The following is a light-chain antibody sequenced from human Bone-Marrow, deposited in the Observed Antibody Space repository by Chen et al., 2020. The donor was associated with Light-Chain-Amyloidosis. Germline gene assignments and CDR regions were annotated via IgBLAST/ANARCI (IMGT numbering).Light chain of an antibody. CDR1: QTISSNY. CDR3: RQYGTRPLA. V-gene: IGKV3-20*01. J-gene: IGKJ4*01. Sequence: EIVLTQSPGTLSLSPGEGANLSCRASQTISSNYLTWYQQKFGQAPRLRIYGSSSRAPGSPDRFAGRGSRTGITRTINRLEPGGLSRYYCRQYGTRPLAFGGGPKVEIK. CDR2: GSS.